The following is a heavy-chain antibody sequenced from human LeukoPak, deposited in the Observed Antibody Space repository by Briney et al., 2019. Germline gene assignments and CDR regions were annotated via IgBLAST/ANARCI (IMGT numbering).Heavy chain of an antibody. CDR3: ARSLIPLGMDV. J-gene: IGHJ6*02. CDR2: MSSSGTTI. V-gene: IGHV3-48*03. D-gene: IGHD2-21*01. Sequence: PGGSLRLSCAASGFTFSSYEVIWVRQAPGKGLEWVSYMSSSGTTIHYVDSVKGRFRNSRDNAKNTVYLEMNSLRSEDMAVYYCARSLIPLGMDVWGQGTTVTVSS. CDR1: GFTFSSYE.